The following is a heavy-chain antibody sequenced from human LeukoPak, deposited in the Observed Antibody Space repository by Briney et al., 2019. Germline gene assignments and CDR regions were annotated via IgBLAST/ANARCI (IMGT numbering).Heavy chain of an antibody. CDR2: LSSSGSAF. Sequence: SGGSLRLSCEDSGFTFRSYEMNWVRQAPGKGLEWIAYLSSSGSAFFYADSVKGRFTIARDNAKNSVYLEMNSLRADDTPVYYCARSARLMKGVVEVTALDDWGQGTLVTVSS. CDR3: ARSARLMKGVVEVTALDD. J-gene: IGHJ4*02. CDR1: GFTFRSYE. D-gene: IGHD3-3*01. V-gene: IGHV3-48*03.